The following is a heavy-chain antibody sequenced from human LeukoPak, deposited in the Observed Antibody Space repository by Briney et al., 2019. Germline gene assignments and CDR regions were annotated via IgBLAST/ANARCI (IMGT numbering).Heavy chain of an antibody. CDR1: GFTFSSYA. D-gene: IGHD6-19*01. J-gene: IGHJ3*02. CDR3: ARDRTQWLVLYAFDI. CDR2: ISYDGSNK. V-gene: IGHV3-30*04. Sequence: GRSLRLSCAASGFTFSSYATHWVRQAPGKGLEWVAVISYDGSNKYYADSVKGRFTISRDNSKNTLYLQMNSLRAEDTAVYYCARDRTQWLVLYAFDIWGQGTMVTVSS.